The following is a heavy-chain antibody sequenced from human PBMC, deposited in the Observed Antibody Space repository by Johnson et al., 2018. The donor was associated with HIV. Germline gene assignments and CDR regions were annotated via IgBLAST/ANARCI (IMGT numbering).Heavy chain of an antibody. D-gene: IGHD1-1*01. Sequence: QVQLVESGGGLVQPGGSLRLSCAASGFTFSRYGMHWVRQAPGKGLEWVAFIRYDGSNKYYVDSVKGRFTISRDNSKNTLYLQRNSLRGEDTAVYYCTKASHWAFDIWGQGTMVTVSS. J-gene: IGHJ3*02. CDR1: GFTFSRYG. CDR2: IRYDGSNK. V-gene: IGHV3-30*02. CDR3: TKASHWAFDI.